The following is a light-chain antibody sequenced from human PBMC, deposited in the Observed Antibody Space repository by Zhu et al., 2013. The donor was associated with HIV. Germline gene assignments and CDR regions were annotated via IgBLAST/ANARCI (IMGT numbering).Light chain of an antibody. CDR3: QQYSDFRT. CDR1: QSVSTW. CDR2: DAS. Sequence: DTQMTQSPSTLSASVGDRVTITCRASQSVSTWLAWFHQTPGKAPKFLIYDASNLANGVPSRFSGSGSGTEFTLTISNLQPDDFGIYYCQQYSDFRTFGQGTKVDIK. V-gene: IGKV1-5*01. J-gene: IGKJ1*01.